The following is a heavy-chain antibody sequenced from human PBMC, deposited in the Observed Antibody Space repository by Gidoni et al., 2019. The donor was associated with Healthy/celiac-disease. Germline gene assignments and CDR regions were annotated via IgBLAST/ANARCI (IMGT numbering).Heavy chain of an antibody. V-gene: IGHV1-46*01. J-gene: IGHJ6*02. CDR2: INPSGGST. CDR3: ARDVLGFGELSSYYYYGMDV. Sequence: QVQLVQSGAEVKKPGASVKVSCKASGYTFTSYYMHWVRQAPGQGLERMGIINPSGGSTSYAQKFQGRVTMTRDTSTSTVYMELSSLRSEDTAVYYCARDVLGFGELSSYYYYGMDVWGQGTTVTVSS. CDR1: GYTFTSYY. D-gene: IGHD3-10*01.